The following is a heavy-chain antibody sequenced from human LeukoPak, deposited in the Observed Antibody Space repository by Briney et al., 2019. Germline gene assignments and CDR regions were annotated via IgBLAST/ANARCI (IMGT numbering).Heavy chain of an antibody. D-gene: IGHD5/OR15-5a*01. CDR3: ATARDRNSVYSSLGY. V-gene: IGHV1-2*02. J-gene: IGHJ4*02. CDR2: INPNSGGT. Sequence: ASVKVSCKASGYIFTGYYMHWVRQAPGQGLEWMGWINPNSGGTNYAQKFQGRVTMTRGTSISTAYMELSSLRSDDTAVYYCATARDRNSVYSSLGYWGQGTLVTVSS. CDR1: GYIFTGYY.